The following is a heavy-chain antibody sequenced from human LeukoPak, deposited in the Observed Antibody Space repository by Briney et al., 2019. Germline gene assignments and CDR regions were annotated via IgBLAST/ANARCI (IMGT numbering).Heavy chain of an antibody. CDR3: ARVRGSGSYYNFFWGRDYYYGMDV. J-gene: IGHJ6*02. V-gene: IGHV3-7*04. Sequence: QTGGSLRPSCAASGFTFSSYWMSWVRQAPGKGLEWVANIKQDGSEKYYVDSVKGRFTISRDNAKNSLYLQMNSLRAEDTAVYYCARVRGSGSYYNFFWGRDYYYGMDVWGQGTTVTVSS. CDR1: GFTFSSYW. CDR2: IKQDGSEK. D-gene: IGHD3-10*01.